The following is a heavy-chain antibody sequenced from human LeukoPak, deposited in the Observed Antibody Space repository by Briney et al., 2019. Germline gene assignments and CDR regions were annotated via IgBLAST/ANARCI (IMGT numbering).Heavy chain of an antibody. Sequence: GGSLRLSCAASGFTFSNAWMCWVRQAPGKGLEWVGRIKSKTDGGTTDYAAPVKGRFTISRDDSKNALYLQMNSLKTEDTAVYYCTTDSYSGPYNWFDPWGQGTLATVSS. CDR3: TTDSYSGPYNWFDP. J-gene: IGHJ5*02. V-gene: IGHV3-15*01. CDR2: IKSKTDGGTT. D-gene: IGHD5-12*01. CDR1: GFTFSNAW.